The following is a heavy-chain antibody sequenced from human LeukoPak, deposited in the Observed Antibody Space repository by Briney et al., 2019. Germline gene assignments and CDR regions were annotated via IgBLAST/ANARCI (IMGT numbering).Heavy chain of an antibody. D-gene: IGHD6-19*01. Sequence: SETLSLTCSVSGGSISSYYWSWIRQPAGKGLEWIGRIYSSGITNYNPSLRGRVTMSVDTSKNQFSLNLSSVTAADTAVYYCARAFRYSSGWYFDYWGQGAPVTVSS. CDR3: ARAFRYSSGWYFDY. V-gene: IGHV4-4*07. CDR1: GGSISSYY. J-gene: IGHJ4*02. CDR2: IYSSGIT.